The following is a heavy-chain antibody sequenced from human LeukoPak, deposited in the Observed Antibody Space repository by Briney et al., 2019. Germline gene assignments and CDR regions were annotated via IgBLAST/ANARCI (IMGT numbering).Heavy chain of an antibody. CDR1: GFTFSTYG. Sequence: GGSLRLSCAVSGFTFSTYGMYWVRQAPGKGLVWVSRINSDESITTYADSVKGRFTISRDNAKNTLYLQMNSLRAEDTAVYYCARGLVPGFLDYWGQGTPVTVSS. V-gene: IGHV3-74*01. CDR3: ARGLVPGFLDY. CDR2: INSDESIT. J-gene: IGHJ4*02. D-gene: IGHD4-11*01.